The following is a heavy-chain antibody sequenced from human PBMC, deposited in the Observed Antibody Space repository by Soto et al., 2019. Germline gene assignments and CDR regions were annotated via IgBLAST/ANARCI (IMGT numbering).Heavy chain of an antibody. Sequence: PSETLSLTCTVSGGSISSGGYYWSWIRQHPGKGLEWIGYIYYSGSTYYNPSLKSRVTISVDTSKNQFSLKLSSVTAADTAVYYCARAGDYGGNSLTPFDYWGQGTLVTVSS. J-gene: IGHJ4*02. V-gene: IGHV4-31*03. CDR2: IYYSGST. CDR1: GGSISSGGYY. CDR3: ARAGDYGGNSLTPFDY. D-gene: IGHD4-17*01.